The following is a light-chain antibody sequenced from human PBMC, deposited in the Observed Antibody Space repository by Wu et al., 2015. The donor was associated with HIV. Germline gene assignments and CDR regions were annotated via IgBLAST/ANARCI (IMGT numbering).Light chain of an antibody. J-gene: IGKJ1*01. Sequence: DIQMIQSPSSLSASVGDRVTITCRASQSISTYLNWYQQRPGKAPNLLIYAASSFQSGVPSRFSGSGSGTDFTLTISSLQPEDSATYYCQQSYSTPWTFGQGTKVEMK. V-gene: IGKV1-39*01. CDR2: AAS. CDR3: QQSYSTPWT. CDR1: QSISTY.